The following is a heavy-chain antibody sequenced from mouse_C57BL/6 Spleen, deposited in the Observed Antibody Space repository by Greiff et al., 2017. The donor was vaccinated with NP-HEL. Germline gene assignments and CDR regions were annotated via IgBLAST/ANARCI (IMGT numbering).Heavy chain of an antibody. J-gene: IGHJ2*01. V-gene: IGHV5-9*01. CDR3: ARSLGLYFDY. D-gene: IGHD4-1*01. Sequence: DVKLVESGGGLVKPGGSLKLSCAASGFTFSSYTMSWVRQTPEKRLEWVATISGGGGNTYYPDSVKGRFTISRDNAKNTLYLQMSSLRSEDTALYYCARSLGLYFDYWGQGTTLTVSS. CDR2: ISGGGGNT. CDR1: GFTFSSYT.